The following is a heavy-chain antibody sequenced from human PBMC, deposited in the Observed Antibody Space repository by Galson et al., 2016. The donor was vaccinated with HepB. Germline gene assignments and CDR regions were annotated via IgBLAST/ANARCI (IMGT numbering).Heavy chain of an antibody. Sequence: SETLSLTCSVSDGSISSTLFYWGWIRQTPGKGLEWIGSIYYSGSTYYNPSFESRVTLSVDTSKNQFSLKVNSVTAADTAVYYCARQRSGWFDPWGQGTLVTVSS. CDR2: IYYSGST. CDR3: ARQRSGWFDP. V-gene: IGHV4-39*01. J-gene: IGHJ5*02. CDR1: DGSISSTLFY.